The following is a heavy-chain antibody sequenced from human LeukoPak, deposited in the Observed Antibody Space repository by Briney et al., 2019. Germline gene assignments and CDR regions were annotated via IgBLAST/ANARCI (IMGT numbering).Heavy chain of an antibody. J-gene: IGHJ5*02. V-gene: IGHV1-8*01. CDR1: GYTFTSYD. CDR3: ARGPSYYYDSSGYYYYDWFDP. CDR2: MNPNSGNT. D-gene: IGHD3-22*01. Sequence: ASVKVSCKASGYTFTSYDIHWVRQATGQGLEWMGWMNPNSGNTGYAQKFQGRVTMTRNTSISTAYMELSSLRSEDTAVYYCARGPSYYYDSSGYYYYDWFDPWGQGTLVTVSS.